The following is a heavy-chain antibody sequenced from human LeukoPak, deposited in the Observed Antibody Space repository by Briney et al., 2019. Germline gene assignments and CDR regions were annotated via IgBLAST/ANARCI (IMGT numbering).Heavy chain of an antibody. CDR3: ARVLNDYGGRGAFDI. CDR1: GFTFSSYA. Sequence: PGGSLRLSCAASGFTFSSYAMHWVRQAPGKGLEWVAVISYDGSNKYYADSVKGRFTISRDNSKNTLYLQMNSLRAEDTAVYYCARVLNDYGGRGAFDIWGQGTMVTVSS. V-gene: IGHV3-30-3*01. J-gene: IGHJ3*02. CDR2: ISYDGSNK. D-gene: IGHD4-23*01.